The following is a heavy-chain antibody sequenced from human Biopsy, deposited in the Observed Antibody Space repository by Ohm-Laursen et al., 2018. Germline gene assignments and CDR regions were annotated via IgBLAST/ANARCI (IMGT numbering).Heavy chain of an antibody. Sequence: SLRLSCSASGFTFSSHAMAWVRQAPGKGLEWVSGIRDSGDSAYYADSVKGRFTISRDNSRNTLYLQMNSLRVEDTAVYYCAKINPSSICYNYGMDVWGQGTTVTVSS. CDR1: GFTFSSHA. J-gene: IGHJ6*02. V-gene: IGHV3-23*01. CDR3: AKINPSSICYNYGMDV. CDR2: IRDSGDSA.